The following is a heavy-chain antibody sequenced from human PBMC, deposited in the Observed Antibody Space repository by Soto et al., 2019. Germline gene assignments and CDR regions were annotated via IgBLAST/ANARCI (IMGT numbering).Heavy chain of an antibody. CDR2: ISGSGGST. D-gene: IGHD6-13*01. V-gene: IGHV3-23*01. J-gene: IGHJ4*02. CDR3: AKAQGSSLYAIAY. Sequence: EVQLLESGGGLVQPGGSLRLSCAASGFTFSNYAVTWVRQAPGKGLEWVSTISGSGGSTYYADSVKGRFTISRDNSKNTLYLPMTRLRAEDTAVYYCAKAQGSSLYAIAYWGQGTLVTVSS. CDR1: GFTFSNYA.